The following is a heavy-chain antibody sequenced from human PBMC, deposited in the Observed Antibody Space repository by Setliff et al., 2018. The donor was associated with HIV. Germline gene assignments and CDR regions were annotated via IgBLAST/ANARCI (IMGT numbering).Heavy chain of an antibody. V-gene: IGHV4-34*01. CDR2: INYSGST. Sequence: SEILSLTCAVYGASFSAYYWSWIRQPPGKGLEWIGEINYSGSTNYKASLKSRATISADTSKNQFSLKLSSVTAADTAVYFCARVVWTAAAGTIDYFYYGLDVWGQGTTVTVSS. J-gene: IGHJ6*02. CDR1: GASFSAYY. D-gene: IGHD6-13*01. CDR3: ARVVWTAAAGTIDYFYYGLDV.